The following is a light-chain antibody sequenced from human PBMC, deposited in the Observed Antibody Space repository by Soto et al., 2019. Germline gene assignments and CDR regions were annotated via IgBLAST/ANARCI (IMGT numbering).Light chain of an antibody. J-gene: IGKJ3*01. V-gene: IGKV3-15*01. CDR3: LQDNNWPPLFT. CDR1: QSISSN. CDR2: GAS. Sequence: EILMTQSPATLSVSPGERATLSCRASQSISSNLVWYQQKPGQAPRLLIYGASTRATGIPARFSGSGSGTEFTLTISSLQSEDFAFYYCLQDNNWPPLFTFGPGTKVDIK.